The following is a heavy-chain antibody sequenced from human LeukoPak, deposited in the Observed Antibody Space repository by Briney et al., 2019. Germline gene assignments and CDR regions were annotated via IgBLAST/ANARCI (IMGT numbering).Heavy chain of an antibody. CDR2: INAGNGNT. D-gene: IGHD3-3*01. Sequence: ASVKVSCKTSGYTFTSYAMHWVRQAPGQRLEWMGWINAGNGNTKYSQKFQGRVTITRDTSASTAYMELSSLRSEDTAVYYCARDLSVFQYYFDYWGQGTLVTVSS. CDR1: GYTFTSYA. J-gene: IGHJ4*02. CDR3: ARDLSVFQYYFDY. V-gene: IGHV1-3*01.